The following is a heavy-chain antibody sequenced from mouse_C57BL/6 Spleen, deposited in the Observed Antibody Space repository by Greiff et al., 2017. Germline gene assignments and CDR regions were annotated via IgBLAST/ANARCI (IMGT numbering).Heavy chain of an antibody. CDR1: GYTFTDYE. CDR3: TRGTGTLFDY. Sequence: VQLQQSGAELVRPGASVTLSCKASGYTFTDYEMHWVKQTPVHGLEWIGAIDPETGGTAYNQKFKGKAILTADKSSSTAYMELRSLTSEDSAVYYCTRGTGTLFDYWGQGTTRTVSS. CDR2: IDPETGGT. J-gene: IGHJ2*01. D-gene: IGHD4-1*01. V-gene: IGHV1-15*01.